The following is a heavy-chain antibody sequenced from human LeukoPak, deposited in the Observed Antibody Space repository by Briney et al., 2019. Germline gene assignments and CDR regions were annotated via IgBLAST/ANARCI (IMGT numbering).Heavy chain of an antibody. J-gene: IGHJ5*02. CDR2: MSPKTGNS. V-gene: IGHV1-8*01. CDR1: GYIFIIYD. CDR3: ARKTCSSTSCLHP. Sequence: GASVKISCKASGYIFIIYDINWVRQAAGQGLEWLGWMSPKTGNSGYAQRFQGRVTMTSDTSTDTAYMELSNLRSDDTAVYYCARKTCSSTSCLHPWGQGTLVTVSS. D-gene: IGHD2-2*01.